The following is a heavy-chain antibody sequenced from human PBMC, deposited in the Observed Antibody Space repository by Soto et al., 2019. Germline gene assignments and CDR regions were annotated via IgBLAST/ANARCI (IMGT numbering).Heavy chain of an antibody. D-gene: IGHD4-17*01. J-gene: IGHJ2*01. CDR1: GFTFTNAW. CDR2: IKSKTDGGTT. Sequence: EVQLVESGGGLVKPGGSLRLSCVASGFTFTNAWMSWVRQAPGKGLEWVGRIKSKTDGGTTDYAAPVKGRFTISRDDSKNMLYLQMNSLKHEDTAVYYCTTCALYAYGDYDWYFDRWGRGTLVTVSS. CDR3: TTCALYAYGDYDWYFDR. V-gene: IGHV3-15*05.